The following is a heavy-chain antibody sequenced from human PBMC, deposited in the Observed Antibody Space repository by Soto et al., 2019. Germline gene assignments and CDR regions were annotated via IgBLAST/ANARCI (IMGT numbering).Heavy chain of an antibody. Sequence: SETLSLTCAVYGGSFSGYYWSWIRQPPGKGLEWIGEINHSGSTNYNPSLKSRVTISVDKSKNQFSLKLISVTAADTAVYYCARRQQLVLYYYYGMDVWGQGTTVTVSS. CDR2: INHSGST. V-gene: IGHV4-34*01. CDR1: GGSFSGYY. CDR3: ARRQQLVLYYYYGMDV. D-gene: IGHD6-13*01. J-gene: IGHJ6*02.